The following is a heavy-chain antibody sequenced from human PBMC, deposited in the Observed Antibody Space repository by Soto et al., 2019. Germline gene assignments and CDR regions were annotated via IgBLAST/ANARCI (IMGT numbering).Heavy chain of an antibody. CDR1: GYTFTKFH. V-gene: IGHV1-46*01. CDR3: ARDVFVFDNYETIRYQHAF. CDR2: IDPSGGVT. D-gene: IGHD3-16*01. Sequence: ASVKVSCKASGYTFTKFHIHWVRQAPGQGLEWMGMIDPSGGVTRDAQRFQGRITMTSDTSTSSVYMELRGLTSEDTAVYYCARDVFVFDNYETIRYQHAFWGPGSLVTVSS. J-gene: IGHJ4*02.